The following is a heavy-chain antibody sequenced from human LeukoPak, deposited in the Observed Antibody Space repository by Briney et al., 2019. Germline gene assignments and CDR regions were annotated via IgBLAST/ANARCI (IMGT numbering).Heavy chain of an antibody. CDR3: ARESPHCSGVSCFFDY. V-gene: IGHV3-48*03. CDR2: ITSSGRTR. Sequence: PGGSLRLSCAASGFTLSGYEMNWVRQAPGKGLEWVSYITSSGRTRYYAGSVKGRFTLSRDNAKNSLYLQMNSLRAEDTAIYYCARESPHCSGVSCFFDYWGQGTLVTVSS. CDR1: GFTLSGYE. J-gene: IGHJ4*02. D-gene: IGHD2-15*01.